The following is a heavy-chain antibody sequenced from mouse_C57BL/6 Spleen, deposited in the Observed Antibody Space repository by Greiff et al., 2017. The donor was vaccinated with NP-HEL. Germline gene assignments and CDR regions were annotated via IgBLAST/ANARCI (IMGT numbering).Heavy chain of an antibody. J-gene: IGHJ3*01. CDR2: IHPNSGST. Sequence: VQLQQPGAELVKPGASVKLSCKASGYTFTSYWMHWVKQRPGQGLEWIGMIHPNSGSTNYNEKFKSKATLTVDKSSSTAYMQLSSLTSEDSAVYYCATSYGNYEAWFAYWGQGTLVTVSA. CDR3: ATSYGNYEAWFAY. D-gene: IGHD2-10*01. V-gene: IGHV1-64*01. CDR1: GYTFTSYW.